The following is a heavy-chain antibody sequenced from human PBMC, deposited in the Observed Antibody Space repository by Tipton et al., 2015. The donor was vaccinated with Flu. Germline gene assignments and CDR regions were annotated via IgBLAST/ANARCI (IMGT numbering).Heavy chain of an antibody. D-gene: IGHD5-12*01. J-gene: IGHJ6*02. CDR2: IGVSVGGT. V-gene: IGHV3-23*01. Sequence: SLRLSCTGPRFTFRSYAMSWVRQAPGKGLQWVSGIGVSVGGTYYADSVKGRFTISRDNSKNTLYLQMNSLRPEDTAVYYCTNSGSRVYSGYPYYFYAMAVLGQGTTVSFAS. CDR3: TNSGSRVYSGYPYYFYAMAV. CDR1: RFTFRSYA.